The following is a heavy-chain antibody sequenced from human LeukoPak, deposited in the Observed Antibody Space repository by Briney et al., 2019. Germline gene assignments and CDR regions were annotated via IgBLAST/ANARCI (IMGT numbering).Heavy chain of an antibody. V-gene: IGHV1-18*01. CDR2: ISVYTGNT. CDR3: ARAPRVASTGRFDY. D-gene: IGHD6-13*01. Sequence: GASVTVSCTTSVYSFTIYGVNWVRQAPGQGLEGLGWISVYTGNTDYAQKFQGRVTMTTDTSTTTAYMELRSLRSDDTAVYYCARAPRVASTGRFDYWGQGTLLTVSS. J-gene: IGHJ4*02. CDR1: VYSFTIYG.